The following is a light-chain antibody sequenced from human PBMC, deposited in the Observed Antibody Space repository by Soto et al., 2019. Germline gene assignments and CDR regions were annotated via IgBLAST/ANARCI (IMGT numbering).Light chain of an antibody. V-gene: IGLV1-44*01. J-gene: IGLJ3*02. CDR2: SDD. CDR1: NSNIGRYS. Sequence: QSVLTQPPSLSGTPGQRVTISCSGSNSNIGRYSVNWYQHFPGTAPKILIYSDDERPSGVPDRFSGSKSGTSASLAISGLQSEEGAEYYCSAWDDNLNGPLFGGGTKVTVL. CDR3: SAWDDNLNGPL.